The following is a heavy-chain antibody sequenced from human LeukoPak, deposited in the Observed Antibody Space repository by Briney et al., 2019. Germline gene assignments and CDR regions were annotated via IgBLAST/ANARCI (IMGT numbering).Heavy chain of an antibody. CDR1: GYTFTGYY. CDR2: INPNSGGT. V-gene: IGHV1-2*02. J-gene: IGHJ5*02. CDR3: ARDAYCSSTSCYGFDP. D-gene: IGHD2-2*01. Sequence: ASVKVSCKASGYTFTGYYMHWVRQAPGQGLEWMGWINPNSGGTNYAQKFQGRATMTRDTSISTAYMELSRLRSDDTAVYYCARDAYCSSTSCYGFDPWGQGTLVTVSS.